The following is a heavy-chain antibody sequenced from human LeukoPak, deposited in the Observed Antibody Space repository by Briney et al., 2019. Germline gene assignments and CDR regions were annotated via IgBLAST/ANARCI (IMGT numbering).Heavy chain of an antibody. D-gene: IGHD3-16*02. CDR3: AKRGVVVRVFLVGFHREAYYFDS. CDR2: LSGSAGGT. Sequence: GGSLRLSCGVSGITLSNYAMSWVRQAPGKGLEWVAGLSGSAGGTTYADSVKGRFTISRDNSKNTLFLQMDRLRAEDTAVYSCAKRGVVVRVFLVGFHREAYYFDSWGQGAQVTVSS. CDR1: GITLSNYA. V-gene: IGHV3-23*01. J-gene: IGHJ4*02.